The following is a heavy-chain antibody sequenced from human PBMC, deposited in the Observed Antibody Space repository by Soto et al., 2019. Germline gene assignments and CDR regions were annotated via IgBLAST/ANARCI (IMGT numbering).Heavy chain of an antibody. Sequence: PSETLSLTCAVYGGSFSGYYWSWIRQPPGRGLEWIGEINHSGSTNYNPSLKSRVTISVDTSKNQFSLKLSSVTAADTAVYYCARGYRYCSSTSCYSRLLGTPTSYYFDYWGQGTLVTVSS. V-gene: IGHV4-34*01. J-gene: IGHJ4*02. CDR3: ARGYRYCSSTSCYSRLLGTPTSYYFDY. D-gene: IGHD2-2*01. CDR2: INHSGST. CDR1: GGSFSGYY.